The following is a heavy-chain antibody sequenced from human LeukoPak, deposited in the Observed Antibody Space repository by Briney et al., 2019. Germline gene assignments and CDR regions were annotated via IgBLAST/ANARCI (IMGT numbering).Heavy chain of an antibody. V-gene: IGHV3-7*01. Sequence: GGSLRLSCVASGITFRNYWMSWVRQAPGKGLEWVANINQDSSEKYYVDSVKGRFTISRDNAKDSLYLQLNTLRPEDTAVYYCVQGWRDNWGQGTLVTVSS. CDR3: VQGWRDN. CDR2: INQDSSEK. CDR1: GITFRNYW. J-gene: IGHJ4*02. D-gene: IGHD2-15*01.